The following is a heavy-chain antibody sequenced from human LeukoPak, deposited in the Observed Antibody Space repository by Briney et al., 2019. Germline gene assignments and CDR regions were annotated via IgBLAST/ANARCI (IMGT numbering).Heavy chain of an antibody. D-gene: IGHD3-22*01. V-gene: IGHV1-18*01. CDR3: ARVSPPYASRLGYFDY. CDR1: GYTLTSYG. CDR2: INTYNGNT. J-gene: IGHJ4*02. Sequence: SVNLSRTASGYTLTSYGISWVRQAPGQGLEWMGWINTYNGNTNYAQKLQGRVTMTTDTSTSTAYVELRSLRSDDTAVYYCARVSPPYASRLGYFDYWGPGTLGTVSS.